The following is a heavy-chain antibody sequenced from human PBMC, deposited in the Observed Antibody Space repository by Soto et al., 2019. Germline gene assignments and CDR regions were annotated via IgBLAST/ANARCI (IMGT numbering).Heavy chain of an antibody. J-gene: IGHJ4*02. CDR3: VRRVGNRVSEI. CDR1: GGNGSTITAA. CDR2: TYYRSKWFY. Sequence: RSVTCGASGGNGSTITAASESIKQSPSRGLEWLGRTYYRSKWFYDYAVSVRSRITISTDTSNNQVYLQLIYVTPVVTAVYDGVRRVGNRVSEIWGQGTLVTVSS. D-gene: IGHD1-1*01. V-gene: IGHV6-1*01.